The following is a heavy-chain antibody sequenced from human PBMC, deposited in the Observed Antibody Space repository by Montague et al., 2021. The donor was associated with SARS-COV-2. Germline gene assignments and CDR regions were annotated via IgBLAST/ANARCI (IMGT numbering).Heavy chain of an antibody. CDR2: IYTTGST. CDR3: ARDDFRWDFDC. D-gene: IGHD2/OR15-2a*01. V-gene: IGHV4-61*02. J-gene: IGHJ4*02. CDR1: GDSINSDVSY. Sequence: TLSLTCTVSGDSINSDVSYWSWIRQPAGTGLEWIGRIYTTGSTNYNPSLKSRLTISLDTSKNQFSLKLSSVTAADTAVYYCARDDFRWDFDCWGQGTLVTVSS.